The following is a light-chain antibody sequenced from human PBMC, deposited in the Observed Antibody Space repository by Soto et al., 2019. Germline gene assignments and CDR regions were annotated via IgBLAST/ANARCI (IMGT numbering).Light chain of an antibody. CDR3: CSYTGSLTVV. V-gene: IGLV2-23*01. CDR2: EAS. J-gene: IGLJ2*01. Sequence: QSVLTQPASVSGSPGQSITISCTGTSRDVGSYSLVSWYQQHPGKAPQLIIYEASNRPSGVSNRFSASKSGITASLTISGLLPDDEADYYCCSYTGSLTVVFGGGTKVTVL. CDR1: SRDVGSYSL.